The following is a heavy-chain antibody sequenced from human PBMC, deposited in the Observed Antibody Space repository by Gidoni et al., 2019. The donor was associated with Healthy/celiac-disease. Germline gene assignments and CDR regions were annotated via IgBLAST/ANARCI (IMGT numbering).Heavy chain of an antibody. V-gene: IGHV1-69*01. D-gene: IGHD2-15*01. CDR3: ARGTGRRVAFDI. Sequence: QVQLVQSGAAVKTPGSSVQVSCTASGRTFSRYAISWVRQAPGKGLEWMGGIIPIFGTANYAQKVQGRVTITAEEATSTAYMERSRLRSEETAGYYWARGTGRRVAFDIGGQGTMVTVSS. CDR2: IIPIFGTA. CDR1: GRTFSRYA. J-gene: IGHJ3*02.